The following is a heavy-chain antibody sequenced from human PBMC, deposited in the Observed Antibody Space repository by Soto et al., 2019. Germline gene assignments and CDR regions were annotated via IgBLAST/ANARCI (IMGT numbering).Heavy chain of an antibody. CDR3: ARHPSDFWFDP. V-gene: IGHV4-39*01. CDR2: IYYSGTS. Sequence: SETLSLTCTVSGGSISDDTYYWGWIRQPPGKGLEWIGSIYYSGTSSYNPSLKSRVTVSVDTSKNQFSLSLSSVTAADTAVYYCARHPSDFWFDPWGQGTLVTVSS. J-gene: IGHJ5*02. D-gene: IGHD2-21*02. CDR1: GGSISDDTYY.